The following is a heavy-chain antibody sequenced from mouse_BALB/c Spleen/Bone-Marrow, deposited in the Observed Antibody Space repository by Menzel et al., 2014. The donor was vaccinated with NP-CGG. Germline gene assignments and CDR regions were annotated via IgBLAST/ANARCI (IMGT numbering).Heavy chain of an antibody. CDR1: GFNIKDTY. J-gene: IGHJ3*01. D-gene: IGHD2-4*01. Sequence: VQLKESGAELVKPGASVRLSCTASGFNIKDTYMHWVKQRPEQGLEWIGRIDPANGNTKYDTKFQGKATITADTSSNTAYLQLSSLTSEDTAVYYCAAYDYEGFAYWGQGTLVTVSA. CDR3: AAYDYEGFAY. CDR2: IDPANGNT. V-gene: IGHV14-3*02.